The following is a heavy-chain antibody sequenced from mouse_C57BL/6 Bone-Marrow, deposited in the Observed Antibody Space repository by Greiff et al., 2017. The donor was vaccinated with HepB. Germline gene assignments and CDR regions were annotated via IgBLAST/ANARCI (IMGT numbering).Heavy chain of an antibody. Sequence: VQVVESGAELVKPGASVKLSCKASGYTFTSYWMHWVKQRPGQGLEWIGMIHPNSGSTNYNEKFKSKATLTVDKSSSTAYMQLSSLTSEDSAVYYCARLIGSRGDYWGQGTTLTVSS. CDR3: ARLIGSRGDY. J-gene: IGHJ2*01. CDR1: GYTFTSYW. V-gene: IGHV1-64*01. CDR2: IHPNSGST. D-gene: IGHD1-1*01.